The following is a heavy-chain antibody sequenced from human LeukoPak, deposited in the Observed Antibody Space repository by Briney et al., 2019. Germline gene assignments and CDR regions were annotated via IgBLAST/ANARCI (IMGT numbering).Heavy chain of an antibody. Sequence: GGSLRLSCAASGFTFSSSAMSWVRQAPGKGLEWVSAISNNGGYTYYADSVQGRFTISRDNSKSTLCLQMNSLRAEDTAVYYCAKQYYNFWSGWVNWGQGTLVTVSS. CDR3: AKQYYNFWSGWVN. J-gene: IGHJ4*02. CDR1: GFTFSSSA. CDR2: ISNNGGYT. V-gene: IGHV3-23*01. D-gene: IGHD3-3*01.